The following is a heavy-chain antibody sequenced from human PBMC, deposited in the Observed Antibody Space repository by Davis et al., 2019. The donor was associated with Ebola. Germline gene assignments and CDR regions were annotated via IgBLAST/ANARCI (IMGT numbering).Heavy chain of an antibody. CDR2: IRSKANSYAT. J-gene: IGHJ4*02. Sequence: GESLKISCEASGFNIRNYAMHWVRQASGKGLEWVGRIRSKANSYATAYAASVKGRFTISRDDSKNTAYLQMNSLKTEDTAVYYCTTAQAGTVFDYWGQRTLVTVSS. CDR1: GFNIRNYA. CDR3: TTAQAGTVFDY. D-gene: IGHD6-19*01. V-gene: IGHV3-73*01.